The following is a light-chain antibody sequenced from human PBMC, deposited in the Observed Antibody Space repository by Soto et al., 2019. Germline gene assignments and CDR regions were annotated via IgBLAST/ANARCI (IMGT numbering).Light chain of an antibody. CDR1: QSVSSSY. Sequence: EIVLTQSPGTLSLSPGERATLSCRASQSVSSSYLAWYQQKPGQAPRLLIYGASSRATGIPDRFSGSGSGTDCTLTISRLEPEEFAVYYCKQYGSSPGTFGQGTKVEIK. CDR3: KQYGSSPGT. V-gene: IGKV3-20*01. CDR2: GAS. J-gene: IGKJ1*01.